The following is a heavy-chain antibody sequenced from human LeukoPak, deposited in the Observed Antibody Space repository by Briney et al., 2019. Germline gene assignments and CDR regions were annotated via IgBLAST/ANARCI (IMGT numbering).Heavy chain of an antibody. CDR3: ARDWLLRYSQGGFDN. D-gene: IGHD3-9*01. CDR2: INPDRGDT. CDR1: GYTFTGYY. V-gene: IGHV1-2*02. Sequence: ASVKVSCKASGYTFTGYYIHWVRQAPGQGLEWVGWINPDRGDTTYAQNFQGRVTMTRDTSISTAYMELSRLRSDDTAVYYCARDWLLRYSQGGFDNWGQGSLVTVSS. J-gene: IGHJ4*02.